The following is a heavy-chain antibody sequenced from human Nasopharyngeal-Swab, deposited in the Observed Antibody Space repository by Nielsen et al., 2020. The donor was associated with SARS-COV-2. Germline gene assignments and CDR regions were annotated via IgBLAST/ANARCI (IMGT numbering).Heavy chain of an antibody. CDR2: INHSGST. CDR3: AREEQSFDY. D-gene: IGHD1-26*01. Sequence: SETLSLTCAVYGGSFSGHYWRWIRQSPGKGLEWIGEINHSGSTNYNPSLKSRVTMSVDMSKNQFSLKLSSVTAADTAVYYCAREEQSFDYWGQGTLVAVSS. J-gene: IGHJ4*02. CDR1: GGSFSGHY. V-gene: IGHV4-34*01.